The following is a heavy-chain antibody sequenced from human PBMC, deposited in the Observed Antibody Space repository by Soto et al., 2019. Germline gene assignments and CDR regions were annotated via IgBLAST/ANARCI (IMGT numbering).Heavy chain of an antibody. CDR1: GFTFSSYA. V-gene: IGHV3-23*01. D-gene: IGHD3-10*01. J-gene: IGHJ4*02. Sequence: GGSLRLSCAASGFTFSSYAMSWVRQAPGKGLEWVSAISGSGGSTYYSDSVKGRFTISRANSKNTRYLQLNGLRAEDTAVYYCAKDSSYYGSGSYCDYWGQGTLVTVSS. CDR2: ISGSGGST. CDR3: AKDSSYYGSGSYCDY.